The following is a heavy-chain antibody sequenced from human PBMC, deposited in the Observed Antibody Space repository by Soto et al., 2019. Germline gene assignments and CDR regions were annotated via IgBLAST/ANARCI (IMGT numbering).Heavy chain of an antibody. D-gene: IGHD3-10*01. CDR3: ARDGYDGSGSPYPAY. J-gene: IGHJ4*02. CDR1: RGPMSEYF. CDR2: IYYLGST. V-gene: IGHV4-59*01. Sequence: PSETLSLTCTLSRGPMSEYFWSWIRQSPGKGLEWIGYIYYLGSTDYNPSLKSRVTISVETSKRQFSLKLSSVTAADTASYYCARDGYDGSGSPYPAYWGPGIQVTVSS.